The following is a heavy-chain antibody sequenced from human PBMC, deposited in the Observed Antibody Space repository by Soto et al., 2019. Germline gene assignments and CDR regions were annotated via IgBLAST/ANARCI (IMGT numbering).Heavy chain of an antibody. CDR2: ISAYNGNT. V-gene: IGHV1-18*01. Sequence: QVQLVQSGAEVKKPGASVKVSCKASGYTFTSYGTIWVRQAPGQGLEWMGWISAYNGNTHYARKLQGRVTMTTDTSTSTAYMEVRSLRADYTALYSCARDRGSYALDYWGQGTLVTASS. CDR1: GYTFTSYG. CDR3: ARDRGSYALDY. J-gene: IGHJ4*02. D-gene: IGHD1-26*01.